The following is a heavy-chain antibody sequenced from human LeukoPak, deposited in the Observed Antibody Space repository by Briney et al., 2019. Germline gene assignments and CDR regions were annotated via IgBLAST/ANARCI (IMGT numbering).Heavy chain of an antibody. CDR3: ARGIRASDFSGSYESDYYYYGMDV. CDR2: IWYDGSNK. D-gene: IGHD1-26*01. J-gene: IGHJ6*02. V-gene: IGHV3-33*01. CDR1: GFTFSSYG. Sequence: GRSLRLSCAASGFTFSSYGMHWVRQAPGKGLEWVAVIWYDGSNKYYADSVKGRFTISRDNSKNTLYLQMNSLRAEDTAVYYCARGIRASDFSGSYESDYYYYGMDVWGQGTTVTVSS.